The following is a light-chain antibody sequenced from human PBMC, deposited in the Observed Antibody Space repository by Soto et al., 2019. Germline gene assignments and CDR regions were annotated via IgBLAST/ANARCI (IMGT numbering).Light chain of an antibody. V-gene: IGKV3-15*01. CDR1: QSVSSS. Sequence: ETVMTQSPATLSVSPGEKNNISYRASQSVSSSLAWYQQKPGQAPRLLIYDASTRATDVPARFSGSGSGTEFTLTVSSLQSEDFAVYHCQQYSNWPLTFGGGTKV. J-gene: IGKJ4*01. CDR2: DAS. CDR3: QQYSNWPLT.